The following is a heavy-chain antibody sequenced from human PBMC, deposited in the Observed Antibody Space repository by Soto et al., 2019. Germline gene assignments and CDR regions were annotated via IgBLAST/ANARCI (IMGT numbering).Heavy chain of an antibody. J-gene: IGHJ3*02. CDR2: INPNSGGT. V-gene: IGHV1-2*04. CDR3: ARGGLLFGYGSGGSCYSGGNDSFDI. Sequence: ASVKVSGKAPGYTFTGSDMHRVRQAPGQGIEWTGRINPNSGGTNYAQKLQGWVTMIRDTSISTVYMELSRLRPDDTAMYNCARGGLLFGYGSGGSCYSGGNDSFDIWGQGTM. D-gene: IGHD2-15*01. CDR1: GYTFTGSD.